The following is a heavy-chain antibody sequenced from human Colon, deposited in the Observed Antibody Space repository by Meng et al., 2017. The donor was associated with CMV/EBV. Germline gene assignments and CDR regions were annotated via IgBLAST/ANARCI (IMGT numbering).Heavy chain of an antibody. V-gene: IGHV3-23*01. CDR1: GFTFSTYA. J-gene: IGHJ4*02. D-gene: IGHD4-11*01. Sequence: GGSLRLSCAASGFTFSTYAMTWVRQAPGKGLEWVSGISGSGRSTYAADSVKGRFTISRDNSKNTLYLQMSSLRAEDTAVYYCAKGTTLTTLDYWGQGTLVTVSS. CDR3: AKGTTLTTLDY. CDR2: ISGSGRST.